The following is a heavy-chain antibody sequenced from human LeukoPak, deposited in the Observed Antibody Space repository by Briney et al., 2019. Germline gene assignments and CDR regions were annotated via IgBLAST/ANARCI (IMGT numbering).Heavy chain of an antibody. CDR1: GYTFTGYY. D-gene: IGHD3-10*01. J-gene: IGHJ6*03. CDR3: ARVGGEYYGSGSYDYYYYMDV. CDR2: INPNSGGT. Sequence: ASVKVSCKASGYTFTGYYMHWVRQAPGQGLEWMGWINPNSGGTSYAQKFQGRVTMTRDTSISTAYMELSRLRSDDTAVYYCARVGGEYYGSGSYDYYYYMDVWGKGTTVSVSS. V-gene: IGHV1-2*02.